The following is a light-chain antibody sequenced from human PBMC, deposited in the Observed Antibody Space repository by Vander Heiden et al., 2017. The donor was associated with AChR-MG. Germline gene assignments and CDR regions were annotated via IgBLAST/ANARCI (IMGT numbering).Light chain of an antibody. CDR1: SGNIATKS. J-gene: IGLJ3*02. CDR2: ERN. Sequence: NFMLTQPHSVSGSPGTTVTISCTDSSGNIATKSVQWHQQRPGSAPTTVIFERNQRPSGVPDRFSGSIDSSSNSASLTISGLKTEDEADYYCQSSERGTHWVFGGGTKLTVL. V-gene: IGLV6-57*02. CDR3: QSSERGTHWV.